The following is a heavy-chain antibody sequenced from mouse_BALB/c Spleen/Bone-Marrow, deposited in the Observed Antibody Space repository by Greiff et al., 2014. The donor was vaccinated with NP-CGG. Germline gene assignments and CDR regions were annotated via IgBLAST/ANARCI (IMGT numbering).Heavy chain of an antibody. CDR3: ASYRYAWYFDV. Sequence: VQLQQSGAELVKPGASVKLSCTASGFNIKDTYMHWVKQRPEQGLEWIGRIDPANGNTKYDPKFQGKATITADTSSNTAYLQLSSLTSEDTAVYHCASYRYAWYFDVWGAGTTVTVSS. V-gene: IGHV14-3*02. CDR2: IDPANGNT. J-gene: IGHJ1*01. D-gene: IGHD2-14*01. CDR1: GFNIKDTY.